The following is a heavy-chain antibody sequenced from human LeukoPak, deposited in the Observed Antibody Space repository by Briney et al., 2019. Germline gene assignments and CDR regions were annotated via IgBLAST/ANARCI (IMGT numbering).Heavy chain of an antibody. CDR3: AKPQVTLERELPAAYYAFDI. Sequence: GGSLRLSCAASGFTFSSYGMHWVRPAPGKGLEWVAVISYDGSNKYYADSVKGRFTISRDNSKNTLYLQMNSLRAEDTAVYYCAKPQVTLERELPAAYYAFDIWGQGTMVTVSS. CDR2: ISYDGSNK. CDR1: GFTFSSYG. D-gene: IGHD2-2*01. V-gene: IGHV3-30*18. J-gene: IGHJ3*02.